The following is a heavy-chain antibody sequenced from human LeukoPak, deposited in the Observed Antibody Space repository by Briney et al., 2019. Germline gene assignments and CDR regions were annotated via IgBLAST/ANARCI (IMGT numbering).Heavy chain of an antibody. CDR1: GGSFSGYH. V-gene: IGHV4-34*01. CDR2: INHSGTT. Sequence: PSETLSLTCAVYGGSFSGYHWSWIRQPPGKGLEWIGEINHSGTTNYNLSLKSRVIISGDTSKSQSSLKLSSVTAADTAVYYCARDLRFGLLDVWGQGTTVTVSS. J-gene: IGHJ6*02. D-gene: IGHD3-10*01. CDR3: ARDLRFGLLDV.